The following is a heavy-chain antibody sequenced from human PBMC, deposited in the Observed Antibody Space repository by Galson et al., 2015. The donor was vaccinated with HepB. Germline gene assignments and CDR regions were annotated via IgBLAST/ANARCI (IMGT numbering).Heavy chain of an antibody. CDR2: TNSASSSI. CDR1: GFTFSDYS. CDR3: ARDFNWNYDS. Sequence: SLRLSCAVSGFTFSDYSMHWVRQAPGKGLEWASFTNSASSSIHYADSVKGRFIVSRDNAQNSLFLQMNSLRPDDTAVYYCARDFNWNYDSWGQGTLVTVSS. D-gene: IGHD1-1*01. J-gene: IGHJ4*02. V-gene: IGHV3-48*01.